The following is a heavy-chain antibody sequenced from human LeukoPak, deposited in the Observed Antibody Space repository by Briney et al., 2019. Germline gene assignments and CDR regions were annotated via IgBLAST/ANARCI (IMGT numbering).Heavy chain of an antibody. D-gene: IGHD3-22*01. V-gene: IGHV3-30*02. J-gene: IGHJ4*02. Sequence: PGGSLRLSCAASGFTFSSYGMHWVRQAPGKGLEWVAFIRYDGSNKYYADSVKGRFTISRDNSKNTLYLRMNSLRAEDTAVYYCAKDSPSSHYYDSSGSITMDYWGQGTLVTVSS. CDR3: AKDSPSSHYYDSSGSITMDY. CDR1: GFTFSSYG. CDR2: IRYDGSNK.